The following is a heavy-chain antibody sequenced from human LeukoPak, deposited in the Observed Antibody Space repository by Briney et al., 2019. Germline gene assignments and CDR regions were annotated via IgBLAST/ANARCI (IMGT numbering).Heavy chain of an antibody. CDR2: ISSSSSYI. CDR3: ARNTYYYDSSGYESVPPYY. D-gene: IGHD3-22*01. J-gene: IGHJ4*02. Sequence: KPGGSLRLSCAASGFTFSSYSMNWVRQAPGKGLEWVSSISSSSSYIYYADSVKGRFTISRDNAKNSLYMKMNSLRAEDTAVYYCARNTYYYDSSGYESVPPYYWGQGTLVTVSS. V-gene: IGHV3-21*01. CDR1: GFTFSSYS.